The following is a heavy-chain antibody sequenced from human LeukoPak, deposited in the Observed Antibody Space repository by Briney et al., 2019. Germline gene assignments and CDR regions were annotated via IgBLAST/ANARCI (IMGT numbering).Heavy chain of an antibody. Sequence: SETLSLTCAVYGGSFSGYYWSWIRQPPGKGLEWIGEINHSGNTNYNPSLKSRVTISVDTSKNQFSLKLSSVTAADTAVYYCASSRAGTWSYFDYWGQGTLVTVSS. V-gene: IGHV4-34*01. J-gene: IGHJ4*02. D-gene: IGHD3-10*01. CDR3: ASSRAGTWSYFDY. CDR1: GGSFSGYY. CDR2: INHSGNT.